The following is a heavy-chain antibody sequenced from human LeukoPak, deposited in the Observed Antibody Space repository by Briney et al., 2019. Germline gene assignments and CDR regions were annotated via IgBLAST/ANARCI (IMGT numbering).Heavy chain of an antibody. Sequence: GGSLRLSCAASGFTVSSNYMSWVRQAPGKGLEWVSVIYSGGSTYYADSVKGRFTISRDNSKNTLYLQMNSLRAEDTAVYYCARAHLSSASTDYMDVWGKGTTVTVSS. J-gene: IGHJ6*03. V-gene: IGHV3-66*01. CDR1: GFTVSSNY. D-gene: IGHD6-6*01. CDR3: ARAHLSSASTDYMDV. CDR2: IYSGGST.